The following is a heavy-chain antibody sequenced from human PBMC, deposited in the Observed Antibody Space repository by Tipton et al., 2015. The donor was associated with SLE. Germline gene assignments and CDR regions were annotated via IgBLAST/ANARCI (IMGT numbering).Heavy chain of an antibody. CDR2: ISGSGGST. D-gene: IGHD6-19*01. Sequence: GSLRLSCAASGFTVSSNYMSWVRQAPGKGLEWVSVISGSGGSTYYADSVKGRFTISRDNSKNTLYLQMNSLRAEDTAVYYCAKDLMAVAGSNYFDYWGQGTLVTVSS. CDR1: GFTVSSNY. V-gene: IGHV3-23*01. CDR3: AKDLMAVAGSNYFDY. J-gene: IGHJ4*02.